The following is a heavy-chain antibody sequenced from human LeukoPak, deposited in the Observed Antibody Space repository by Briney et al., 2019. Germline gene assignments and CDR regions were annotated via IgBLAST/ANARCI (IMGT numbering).Heavy chain of an antibody. Sequence: ASVKVSCTASGYTFTSYDINWVRQATGQGLEWMGWMNPNSGNTGYAQKFQSRVTMTRNTSTSTAYMELSSLRSEDTAVYYCALLYYDSSGYVVPWGQGTLVTVSS. V-gene: IGHV1-8*01. CDR2: MNPNSGNT. CDR3: ALLYYDSSGYVVP. J-gene: IGHJ5*02. D-gene: IGHD3-22*01. CDR1: GYTFTSYD.